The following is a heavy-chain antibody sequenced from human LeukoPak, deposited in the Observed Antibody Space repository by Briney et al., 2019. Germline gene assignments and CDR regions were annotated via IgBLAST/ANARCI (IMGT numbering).Heavy chain of an antibody. V-gene: IGHV1-2*02. D-gene: IGHD6-19*01. CDR1: GYTFTGYY. CDR2: INPNSGGT. J-gene: IGHJ6*03. Sequence: ASVKVSCKASGYTFTGYYMHWVRQAPGQGREWMGWINPNSGGTNYAQKFQGRVTMTRDTSISTAYMELSRLRSDDTAVYYCARGYSSVYYYYYYMDVWGKGTTVTVSS. CDR3: ARGYSSVYYYYYYMDV.